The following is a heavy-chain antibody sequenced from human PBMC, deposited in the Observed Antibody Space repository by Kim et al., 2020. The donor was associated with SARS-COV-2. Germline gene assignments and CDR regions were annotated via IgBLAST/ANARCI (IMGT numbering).Heavy chain of an antibody. D-gene: IGHD3-10*01. Sequence: SETLSLTCAVSGGSISSSNWWSWVRQPPGKGLEWIWEIYHSGSTNYNPSLKSRVTISVDKSKNQFSLKLSSVTAADTAVYYCARRGFGVKDWFDPWGQGTLVTVSS. CDR3: ARRGFGVKDWFDP. J-gene: IGHJ5*02. V-gene: IGHV4-4*02. CDR2: IYHSGST. CDR1: GGSISSSNW.